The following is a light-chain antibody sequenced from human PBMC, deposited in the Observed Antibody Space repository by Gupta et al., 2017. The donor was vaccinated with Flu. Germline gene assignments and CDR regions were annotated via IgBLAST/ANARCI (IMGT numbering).Light chain of an antibody. CDR2: KDS. V-gene: IGLV3-25*03. J-gene: IGLJ2*01. CDR1: VVASNC. Sequence: TATTTGSGNVVASNCFYCYQQKAASAPVMLIYKDSRRHSGIPARFSGSTSGTTVTVTISGVQAEDEGDYYCHSEDRNDNDMIFGGGTKLTVL. CDR3: HSEDRNDNDMI.